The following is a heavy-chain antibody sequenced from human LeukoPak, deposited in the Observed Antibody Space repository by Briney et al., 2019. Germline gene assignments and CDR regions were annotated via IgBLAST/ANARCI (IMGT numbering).Heavy chain of an antibody. Sequence: GGSLRLSCAASGFTFSSYSMNWVRQAPGRGLEWVSSISSSSSYIYYADSVKGRFTISRDNAKNSLYLQMNSLRAEDTAVYYCASPGGPLTGTDFDYWGQGTLVTVSS. CDR3: ASPGGPLTGTDFDY. CDR2: ISSSSSYI. D-gene: IGHD1-7*01. V-gene: IGHV3-21*01. J-gene: IGHJ4*02. CDR1: GFTFSSYS.